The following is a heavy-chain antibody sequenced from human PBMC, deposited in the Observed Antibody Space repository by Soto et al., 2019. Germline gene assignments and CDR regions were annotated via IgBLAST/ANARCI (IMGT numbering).Heavy chain of an antibody. CDR3: ARERYSSGWSDYYYGMDV. V-gene: IGHV4-31*03. Sequence: QVQLQESGPGLVKPSQTLSLTCTVSGGSISSGGYYWSWIRQHPGKGLEWIGYIYYSGSTYYNPSLKSRVTISVDTSKNQFSLKLSSVTAADTAVYYCARERYSSGWSDYYYGMDVWGQGTTVTVSS. J-gene: IGHJ6*02. CDR1: GGSISSGGYY. CDR2: IYYSGST. D-gene: IGHD6-19*01.